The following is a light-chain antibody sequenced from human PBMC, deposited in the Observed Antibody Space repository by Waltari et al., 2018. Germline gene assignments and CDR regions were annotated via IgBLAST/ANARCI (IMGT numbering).Light chain of an antibody. CDR1: QSISNW. V-gene: IGKV1-5*03. CDR2: KAS. Sequence: DIQMTQSPSTLSASVGDRVTITCRASQSISNWLAWYPQKPGKAPKLLIYKASNLESGVPSRFSGSGSGTEFILTINSLQPDDFATYYCQQYNSYSITFGQGTRLEIK. CDR3: QQYNSYSIT. J-gene: IGKJ5*01.